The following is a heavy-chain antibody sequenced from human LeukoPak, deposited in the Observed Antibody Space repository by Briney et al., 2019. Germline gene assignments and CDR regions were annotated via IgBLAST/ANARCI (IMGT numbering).Heavy chain of an antibody. CDR1: GFTFDDYA. CDR3: AKDSERDTTMVIDY. D-gene: IGHD5-18*01. Sequence: PGGSLRLSCAASGFTFDDYAMHWVRQAPGKGLGWVSGIGWNSGSIGYAVSVKGRFTISRDNAKSSLYLQMNSLRAEDMAFYYCAKDSERDTTMVIDYWGQGTLVTVSS. V-gene: IGHV3-9*03. CDR2: IGWNSGSI. J-gene: IGHJ4*02.